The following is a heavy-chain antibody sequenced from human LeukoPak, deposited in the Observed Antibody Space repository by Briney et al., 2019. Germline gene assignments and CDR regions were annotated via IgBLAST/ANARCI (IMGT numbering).Heavy chain of an antibody. J-gene: IGHJ4*02. CDR3: ARLEGPAFDY. Sequence: PSETLSLTCTVSGGSISSYYWSWIRQPPGKGLEWIGYIYYSGSTNYNPSLKSRVTISVDTSKNQFSLKLSSVTAADTAVYYCARLEGPAFDYWGQGTLVTVSS. CDR2: IYYSGST. V-gene: IGHV4-59*08. CDR1: GGSISSYY.